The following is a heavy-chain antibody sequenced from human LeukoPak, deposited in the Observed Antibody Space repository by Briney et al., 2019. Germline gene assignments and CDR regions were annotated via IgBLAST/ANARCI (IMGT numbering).Heavy chain of an antibody. CDR3: ANHRSAFEF. CDR2: ISGSATGHIT. J-gene: IGHJ5*01. Sequence: GGSLRLSCAASGLPFSTYGMSWVRQSPGKGLEWVSAISGSATGHITNYADSVKSRFTISRDNDKNTLYLQMNSLRVEDTAVYYCANHRSAFEFWGHGTLVTVSS. CDR1: GLPFSTYG. V-gene: IGHV3-23*01.